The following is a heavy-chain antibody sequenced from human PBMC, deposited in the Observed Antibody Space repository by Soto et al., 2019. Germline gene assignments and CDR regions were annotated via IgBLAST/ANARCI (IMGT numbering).Heavy chain of an antibody. D-gene: IGHD2-2*01. Sequence: GGSLRLSCAASGFTFSSYGMHWVRQAPGKGLEWVAVISYDGSNKYYADSVKGRFTISRDNSKNTLYLQMNSLRAEDTAVYYCAKIPYELGYCSSTSCSLVSYYYYGMDVWGQGTTVTVSS. CDR2: ISYDGSNK. CDR3: AKIPYELGYCSSTSCSLVSYYYYGMDV. V-gene: IGHV3-30*18. CDR1: GFTFSSYG. J-gene: IGHJ6*02.